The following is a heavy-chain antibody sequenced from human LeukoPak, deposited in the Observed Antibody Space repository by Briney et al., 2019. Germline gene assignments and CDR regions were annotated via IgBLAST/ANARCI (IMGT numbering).Heavy chain of an antibody. D-gene: IGHD3-10*02. CDR3: ARNYGRRYYFDY. CDR2: ISAYNGNT. V-gene: IGHV1-18*01. J-gene: IGHJ4*02. Sequence: GSSVKVSCKASGGTFSSYAISWVRQAPGQGLEWMGWISAYNGNTNYAQKLQGRVTMTTDTSTSTAYMELRSLRSDDTAVYYCARNYGRRYYFDYWGQGTLVTVSS. CDR1: GGTFSSYA.